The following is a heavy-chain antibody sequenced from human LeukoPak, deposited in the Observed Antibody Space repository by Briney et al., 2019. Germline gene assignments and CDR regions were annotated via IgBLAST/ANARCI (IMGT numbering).Heavy chain of an antibody. J-gene: IGHJ4*02. CDR1: GFSFSSYA. D-gene: IGHD1-26*01. Sequence: GGSLRLSCAASGFSFSSYAMHWVRQAPGKGLEYVSAISSNGGSTLYANSVKGRFTVSRDNSKNTLYLQMGSLRAEDTAVYYCARAPYSGSYSDYWGQGSLVTVSS. CDR2: ISSNGGST. CDR3: ARAPYSGSYSDY. V-gene: IGHV3-64*01.